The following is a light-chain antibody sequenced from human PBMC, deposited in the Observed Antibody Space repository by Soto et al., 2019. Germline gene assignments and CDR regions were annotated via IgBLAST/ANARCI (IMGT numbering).Light chain of an antibody. J-gene: IGLJ1*01. CDR2: EVS. V-gene: IGLV2-8*01. CDR3: SSYAGSNKSV. CDR1: SSDVGGYNY. Sequence: QSVLTQPPSASGSPGQSVTISCTGTSSDVGGYNYVSWYQQHPGKAPKLMIYEVSKRHSGVPDRFSGSKSGNTASLTVSGLQPEDEADYYCSSYAGSNKSVFGTGTKVTVL.